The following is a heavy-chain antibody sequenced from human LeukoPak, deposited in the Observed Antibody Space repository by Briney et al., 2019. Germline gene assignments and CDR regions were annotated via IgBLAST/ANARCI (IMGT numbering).Heavy chain of an antibody. J-gene: IGHJ4*02. V-gene: IGHV4-4*02. CDR2: IYHGGST. Sequence: SSETLSLTCGVSGGSISSTNWWSWVRQPPGKGLEWIGEIYHGGSTNFNPSLKSRVTILVDKSKNQFSPKMTSVTAADTAVYYCARAYGDSYYFDYWGQGTLVTVSS. CDR1: GGSISSTNW. CDR3: ARAYGDSYYFDY. D-gene: IGHD4-17*01.